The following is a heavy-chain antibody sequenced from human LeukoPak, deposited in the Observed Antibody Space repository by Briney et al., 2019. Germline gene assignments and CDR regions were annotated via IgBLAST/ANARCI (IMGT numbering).Heavy chain of an antibody. V-gene: IGHV3-30*18. CDR3: AKGTGYYNDY. J-gene: IGHJ4*02. D-gene: IGHD3-9*01. CDR2: ISYDGSNK. Sequence: GGSLRLSCAASGFTFSSYGMHWVRQAPGKGLEWVTVISYDGSNKYYADSVKGRFTISRDNSKNTLYLQMNSLRAEDTAVYYCAKGTGYYNDYWGQGTLVTVSS. CDR1: GFTFSSYG.